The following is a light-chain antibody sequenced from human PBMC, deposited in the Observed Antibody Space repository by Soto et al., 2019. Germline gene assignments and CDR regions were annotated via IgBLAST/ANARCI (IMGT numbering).Light chain of an antibody. J-gene: IGLJ1*01. V-gene: IGLV2-8*01. Sequence: SVLTQPPSASGSPGQSVSISCTGTVRNVGGYNYVSWYHQIPGKAPKLIIYEVDKRPSGVPDRFSGSKAGSTASLTISGLQAEDEGDYYCWSYAGRNTYVFGSGTKVTVL. CDR3: WSYAGRNTYV. CDR1: VRNVGGYNY. CDR2: EVD.